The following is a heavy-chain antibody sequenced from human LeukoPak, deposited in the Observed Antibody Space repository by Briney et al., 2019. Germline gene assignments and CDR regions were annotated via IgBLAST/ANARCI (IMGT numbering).Heavy chain of an antibody. V-gene: IGHV1-8*01. J-gene: IGHJ5*02. Sequence: ASVKVSCKASGYTFTSYDINWVRQATGQGLEWMGWVNPNSGNTGYAQKFQGRVTMTRNTSISTAYMELSSLRSEDTAVYYCARSPRADYRGNWFDPWGQGTLVTVSS. CDR2: VNPNSGNT. D-gene: IGHD4-11*01. CDR1: GYTFTSYD. CDR3: ARSPRADYRGNWFDP.